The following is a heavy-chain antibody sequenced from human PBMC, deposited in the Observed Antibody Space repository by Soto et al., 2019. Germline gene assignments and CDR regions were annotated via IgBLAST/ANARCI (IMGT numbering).Heavy chain of an antibody. Sequence: QVQLVESGGGVVQPGRSLRLSCAASGFTFGHYAMHWVRQAPGKGLEWVAVMSYDGSKKYYADSVKGRFTISRDNFKNTLFLQMNSLGPEDTAVYYCAREERSQYYFDYWGQGTLVTVSS. V-gene: IGHV3-30-3*01. CDR2: MSYDGSKK. J-gene: IGHJ4*02. CDR1: GFTFGHYA. CDR3: AREERSQYYFDY. D-gene: IGHD4-4*01.